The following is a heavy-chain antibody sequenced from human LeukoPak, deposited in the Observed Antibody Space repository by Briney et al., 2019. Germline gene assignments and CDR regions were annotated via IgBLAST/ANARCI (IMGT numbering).Heavy chain of an antibody. CDR1: GGTFSSYA. CDR3: ARGFTAMVNSDSSSCA. V-gene: IGHV1-69*05. Sequence: ASVKVSCKASGGTFSSYAISWVRQAPGQGLEWMGGIFPIFGTANYAQKFQGRVTITTDESTSTAYMELSSLRSEDTAVYYCARGFTAMVNSDSSSCAWGQGTLVTVSS. CDR2: IFPIFGTA. D-gene: IGHD6-13*01. J-gene: IGHJ5*02.